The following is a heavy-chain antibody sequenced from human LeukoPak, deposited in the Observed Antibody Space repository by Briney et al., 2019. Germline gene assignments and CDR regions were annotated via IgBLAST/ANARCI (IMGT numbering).Heavy chain of an antibody. D-gene: IGHD4-23*01. V-gene: IGHV3-48*04. CDR1: GFTFSRYS. J-gene: IGHJ4*02. CDR2: ISSSSSTI. Sequence: GGSLRLSCAASGFTFSRYSMNWVRQAPGKGLEWVSYISSSSSTIYYADSVKGRFTISRDNAKNSLYLQMNSLRAEDTAVYYCSGSFLGPDLTVVTPADYWGQGTLVTVSS. CDR3: SGSFLGPDLTVVTPADY.